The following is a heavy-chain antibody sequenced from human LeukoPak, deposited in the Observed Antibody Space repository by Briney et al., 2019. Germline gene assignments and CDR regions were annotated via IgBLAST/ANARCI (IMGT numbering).Heavy chain of an antibody. D-gene: IGHD3-22*01. J-gene: IGHJ3*02. CDR2: IYPGDSDT. CDR3: ARLVYYDSSGYYSYDAFDI. CDR1: GYSFTSYW. V-gene: IGHV5-51*01. Sequence: KLGESLKISCKGSGYSFTSYWIGWVRQMPGKGLEWMGIIYPGDSDTRYSPSFQGQVTISADKSISTAYLQWSSLKAPDTAMYYCARLVYYDSSGYYSYDAFDIWGQGTMVTVSS.